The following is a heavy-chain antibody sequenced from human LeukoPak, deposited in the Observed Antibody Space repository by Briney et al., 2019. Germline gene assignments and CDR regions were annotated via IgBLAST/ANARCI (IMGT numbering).Heavy chain of an antibody. D-gene: IGHD3-9*01. V-gene: IGHV4-30-4*08. J-gene: IGHJ4*02. Sequence: SETLSLTCTVSGGSISSGDYYWSWIRQPPGKGLEWIGYIYYSGSTYYNPSLKSRVTISVDTSKNQFSLKLSSVTAADTAVYYCGREKARYAFDYWGQGTLVTVSS. CDR1: GGSISSGDYY. CDR2: IYYSGST. CDR3: GREKARYAFDY.